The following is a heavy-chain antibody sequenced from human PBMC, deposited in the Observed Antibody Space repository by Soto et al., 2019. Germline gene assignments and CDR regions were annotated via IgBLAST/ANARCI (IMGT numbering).Heavy chain of an antibody. J-gene: IGHJ4*02. Sequence: QVQLVQSGAEVKKPGSSVKVSCKASGGTFSSYAISWVRQAPGQGLEWMGGIIPILDTANYAQKFQGRITITADESTSTAYMELSSLRSEDTAVYYCARWGYYDTTGSYYFDYWGQGTLVTVSS. CDR3: ARWGYYDTTGSYYFDY. V-gene: IGHV1-69*12. CDR2: IIPILDTA. D-gene: IGHD3-9*01. CDR1: GGTFSSYA.